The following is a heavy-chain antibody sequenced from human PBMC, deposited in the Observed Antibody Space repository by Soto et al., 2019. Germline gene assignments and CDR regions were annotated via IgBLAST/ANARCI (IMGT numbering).Heavy chain of an antibody. CDR2: ISYDGSNK. J-gene: IGHJ3*02. D-gene: IGHD6-13*01. CDR1: GFTFISYA. CDR3: ARESKRGSSWSFGAFDI. V-gene: IGHV3-30-3*01. Sequence: PGGSLRLSCAASGFTFISYAMHWVRQAPGKVLEWVAVISYDGSNKYYADSVKGRFTISRDNSKDTLYLQMNSLRAEDTAVYYCARESKRGSSWSFGAFDIWGQGTMVNVSS.